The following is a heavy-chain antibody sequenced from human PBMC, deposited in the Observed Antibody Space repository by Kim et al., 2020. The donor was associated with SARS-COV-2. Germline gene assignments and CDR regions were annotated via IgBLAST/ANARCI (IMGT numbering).Heavy chain of an antibody. Sequence: GGSLRLSCAASGFTFADSVMHWVRQAPGKGLEWVALVSGDGGTTNYADSVKGRFTISRDNSKDSLYLQMNSLRTDDTAFYYCSKASGWLPRDGGQGPLVTVSS. CDR2: VSGDGGTT. CDR3: SKASGWLPRD. D-gene: IGHD6-19*01. CDR1: GFTFADSV. J-gene: IGHJ4*02. V-gene: IGHV3-43*02.